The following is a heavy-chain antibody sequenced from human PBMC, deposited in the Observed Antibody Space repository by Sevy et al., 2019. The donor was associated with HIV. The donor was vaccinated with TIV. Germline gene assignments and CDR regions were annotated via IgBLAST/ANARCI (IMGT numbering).Heavy chain of an antibody. CDR2: ISSSSSTI. J-gene: IGHJ4*02. V-gene: IGHV3-48*01. CDR3: TRDLPPSATTVAHFDY. CDR1: GFTFSSYS. D-gene: IGHD4-17*01. Sequence: GGSLRLSCAASGFTFSSYSMNWVRQAPGKGLEWVSYISSSSSTIYYADSVKGRFTISRDNAKNSLYLQTNSLRAEDTAVYYCTRDLPPSATTVAHFDYWGQGTLVTVSS.